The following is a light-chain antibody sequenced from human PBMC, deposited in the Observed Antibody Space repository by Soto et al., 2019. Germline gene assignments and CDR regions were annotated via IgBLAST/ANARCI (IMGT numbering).Light chain of an antibody. CDR2: KAS. CDR3: QQYNTYPLT. V-gene: IGKV1-5*03. J-gene: IGKJ4*01. CDR1: QSISTW. Sequence: DIQMTQSPSTLSASVGDRVTITCRASQSISTWLAWYQQKPGKAPKLLIYKASSLEGGVPSRFGGSGSGTPFNITLSSLHPDDFATYYCQQYNTYPLTFGGGTTVDIK.